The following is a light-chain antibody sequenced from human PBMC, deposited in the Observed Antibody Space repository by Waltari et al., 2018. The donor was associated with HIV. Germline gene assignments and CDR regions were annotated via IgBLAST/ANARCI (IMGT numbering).Light chain of an antibody. CDR1: ISDVGASKF. CDR3: SSYSTTSLPII. CDR2: EVD. J-gene: IGLJ6*01. V-gene: IGLV2-14*01. Sequence: QPASMSGSPGQSISISCNGSISDVGASKFVSWSQVFPGHSPKLILYEVDHRPSGISGRFSGSKSGTTASLTISPLRPEDEAHYFCSSYSTTSLPIIFGGGTLLAVL.